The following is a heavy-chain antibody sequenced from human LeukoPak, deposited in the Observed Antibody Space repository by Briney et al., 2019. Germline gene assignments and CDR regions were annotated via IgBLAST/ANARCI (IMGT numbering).Heavy chain of an antibody. CDR3: ARAPGYYYYYYMDV. CDR1: GGSISSYY. J-gene: IGHJ6*03. Sequence: PSETLSLTCTVSGGSISSYYWSWIRQPPGKGLEWIGYIYYSGSTNYNPSLKSRVTISVDTSKNQFSQKLSSVTAADTAVYYCARAPGYYYYYYMDVWGKGTTVTVSS. CDR2: IYYSGST. V-gene: IGHV4-59*01.